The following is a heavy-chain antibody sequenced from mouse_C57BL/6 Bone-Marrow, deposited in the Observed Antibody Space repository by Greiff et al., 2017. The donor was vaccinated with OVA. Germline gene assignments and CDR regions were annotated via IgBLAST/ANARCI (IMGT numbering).Heavy chain of an antibody. CDR1: EYEFPSHD. Sequence: EVMLVESGGGLVQPGESLKLSCESNEYEFPSHDMSWVRKTPEKRLELVAAINSDGGSNYYPETMERRFIISRDNTKQTLYLQMSSLSSEDTALYYCSRQDSSGYSFAYWGQGTLVTVSA. D-gene: IGHD3-2*02. V-gene: IGHV5-2*01. CDR3: SRQDSSGYSFAY. J-gene: IGHJ3*01. CDR2: INSDGGSN.